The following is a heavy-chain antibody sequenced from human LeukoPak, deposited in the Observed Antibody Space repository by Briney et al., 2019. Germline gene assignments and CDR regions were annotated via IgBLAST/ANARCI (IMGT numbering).Heavy chain of an antibody. J-gene: IGHJ6*02. CDR2: IYSGGST. V-gene: IGHV3-53*01. Sequence: GGSLRLSCAASGLIVSNNYMSWVRQAPGKGLEWVSVIYSGGSTYYADSVKGRFTISRDNSKNTVYLQRNSLRAEDTAVYYCATPITVIRGTYGMDVWGQGTTVTVSS. CDR3: ATPITVIRGTYGMDV. D-gene: IGHD3-10*01. CDR1: GLIVSNNY.